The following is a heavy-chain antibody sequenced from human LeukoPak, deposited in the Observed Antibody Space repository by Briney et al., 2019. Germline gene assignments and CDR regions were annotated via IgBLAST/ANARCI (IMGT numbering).Heavy chain of an antibody. CDR1: GGSFSGYY. Sequence: PSETLSLTCAVYGGSFSGYYWSWIRQPPGKGLEWIGEINHSGSTNYNPSLKSRVTISVDTSKNQFSQKLSSVTAADTAVYYCARGPYYYGSGALMDVWGKGTTVTVSS. J-gene: IGHJ6*04. CDR3: ARGPYYYGSGALMDV. D-gene: IGHD3-10*01. V-gene: IGHV4-34*01. CDR2: INHSGST.